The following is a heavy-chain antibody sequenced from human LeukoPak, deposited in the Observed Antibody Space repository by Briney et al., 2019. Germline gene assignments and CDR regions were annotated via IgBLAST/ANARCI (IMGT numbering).Heavy chain of an antibody. D-gene: IGHD5-18*01. J-gene: IGHJ4*02. Sequence: PSETLSLTCTVSGGSISSYYWSCIRQPPGKGLEWIGYIYYSGSTNYNPSLKSRVTISVDTSKNQFSLKLSSVTAADTAVYYCARERRGYGDQIDYWGQGTLVTVSS. V-gene: IGHV4-59*01. CDR1: GGSISSYY. CDR3: ARERRGYGDQIDY. CDR2: IYYSGST.